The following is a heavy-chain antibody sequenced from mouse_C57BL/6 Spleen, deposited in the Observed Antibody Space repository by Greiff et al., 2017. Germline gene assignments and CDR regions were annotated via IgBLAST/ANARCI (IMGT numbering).Heavy chain of an antibody. CDR3: ARDYYGNFYAMDY. CDR1: GYTFTSYW. D-gene: IGHD2-1*01. J-gene: IGHJ4*01. Sequence: VQRVESGAELVKPGASVKLSCKASGYTFTSYWMHWVKQRPGQGLEWIGMIHPNSGSTNYNEKFKSKATLTVDKSSSTAYMQLSSLTSEDSAVYYCARDYYGNFYAMDYWGQGTSVTVSS. CDR2: IHPNSGST. V-gene: IGHV1-64*01.